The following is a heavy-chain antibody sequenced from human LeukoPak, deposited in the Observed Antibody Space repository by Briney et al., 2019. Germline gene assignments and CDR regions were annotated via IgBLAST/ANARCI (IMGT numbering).Heavy chain of an antibody. D-gene: IGHD6-19*01. CDR1: GGSISSSSYY. J-gene: IGHJ4*02. CDR2: IYYSGST. CDR3: ARHRGRIAVVTLGYYFDY. V-gene: IGHV4-39*01. Sequence: SETLSLTCTVSGGSISSSSYYWGWIRQPPGKGLEWIGSIYYSGSTYYNPSLKSRVTISVDTSKNQFSLKLSSVTAADTAVYYCARHRGRIAVVTLGYYFDYWGQGTLVTVSS.